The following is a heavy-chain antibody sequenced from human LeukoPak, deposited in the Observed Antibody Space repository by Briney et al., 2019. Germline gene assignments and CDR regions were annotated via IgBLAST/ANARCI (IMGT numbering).Heavy chain of an antibody. Sequence: GASVKVSCKASGGTFSSYAISWVRQAPGQGLEWMGRIIPILGIANYAQRFQGRVTITADKSTSTAYMELSSLRAEDTAVYYCAKEPLYSSRAVDYWGQGTLVTVSS. D-gene: IGHD6-13*01. J-gene: IGHJ4*02. CDR3: AKEPLYSSRAVDY. CDR1: GGTFSSYA. CDR2: IIPILGIA. V-gene: IGHV1-69*04.